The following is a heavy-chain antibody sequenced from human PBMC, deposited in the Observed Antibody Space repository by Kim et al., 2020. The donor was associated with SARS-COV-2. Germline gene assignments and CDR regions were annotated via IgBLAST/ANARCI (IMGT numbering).Heavy chain of an antibody. CDR2: IRSNVSGYAY. CDR3: TGVPGSAFAF. J-gene: IGHJ2*01. D-gene: IGHD3-16*01. CDR1: GFTFSDSA. V-gene: IGHV3-73*01. Sequence: GGSLRLSCAASGFTFSDSAMHWVRRAPGKGLEWVCRIRSNVSGYAYAYCASVRGRITIYRDDSTNSVQMNRHSVKTKDAAYYYCTGVPGSAFAFWG.